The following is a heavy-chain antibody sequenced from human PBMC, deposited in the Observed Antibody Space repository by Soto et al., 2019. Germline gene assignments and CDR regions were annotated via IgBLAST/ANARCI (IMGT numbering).Heavy chain of an antibody. CDR3: ARVNYGNYYYYYGMDV. Sequence: SETLSLTFTVSCGSITSSSYYWGWIRQPPGKGLEWIGSIYYSGSTYYNPSLKSRVTISVDTSKNQFSLKLNSVTAADTAVYYCARVNYGNYYYYYGMDVWGQGTTVT. D-gene: IGHD4-17*01. V-gene: IGHV4-39*07. CDR2: IYYSGST. J-gene: IGHJ6*02. CDR1: CGSITSSSYY.